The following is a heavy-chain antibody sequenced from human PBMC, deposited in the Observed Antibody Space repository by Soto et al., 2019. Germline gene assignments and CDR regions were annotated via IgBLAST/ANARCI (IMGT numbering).Heavy chain of an antibody. Sequence: QITLKESGPTLVRPTQTLTLTCAFSGFSLSTSGVGVGWIRQPPGKAREWLAVIYWDDSKHYSPSLRSRLTITKDTSKNQVVLTMTNMDPMDTGTYYCAHKGPEDWPLDYWGQGTLVTVSS. CDR1: GFSLSTSGVG. CDR3: AHKGPEDWPLDY. J-gene: IGHJ4*02. V-gene: IGHV2-5*02. D-gene: IGHD3-9*01. CDR2: IYWDDSK.